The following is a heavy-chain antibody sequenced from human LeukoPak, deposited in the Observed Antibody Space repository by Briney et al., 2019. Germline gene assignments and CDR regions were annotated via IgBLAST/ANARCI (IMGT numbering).Heavy chain of an antibody. Sequence: GGSLRLSCEASGFTFSSYAMSGVRKAPGKGLKWVSAISGSGGSTYYADSVKGRFTISRDNSKNTLYLQMNSLRAEDTAVYYCAKTLVTPLSYYFDYWGQGTLVTVSS. CDR1: GFTFSSYA. CDR3: AKTLVTPLSYYFDY. J-gene: IGHJ4*02. D-gene: IGHD2-21*02. CDR2: ISGSGGST. V-gene: IGHV3-23*01.